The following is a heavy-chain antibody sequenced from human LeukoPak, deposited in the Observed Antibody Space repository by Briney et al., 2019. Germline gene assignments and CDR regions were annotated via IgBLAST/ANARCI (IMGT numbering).Heavy chain of an antibody. D-gene: IGHD3-22*01. J-gene: IGHJ4*02. CDR3: AKDYHDSSLDYFDY. CDR2: ISGSGGSA. V-gene: IGHV3-23*01. Sequence: GGSLRLSCAASGFTFSSSAMSWVRQAPGKGLEWVSGISGSGGSAYYSDSVKGRFTISRDNSKNTLYLQMNSLRAEDTAIYYCAKDYHDSSLDYFDYWGQGTLVTVSS. CDR1: GFTFSSSA.